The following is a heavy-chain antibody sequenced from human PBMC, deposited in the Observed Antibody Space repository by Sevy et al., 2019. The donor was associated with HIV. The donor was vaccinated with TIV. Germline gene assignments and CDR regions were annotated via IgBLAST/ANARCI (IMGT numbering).Heavy chain of an antibody. CDR2: INHSGST. CDR3: ARVPVMDYVRFDP. CDR1: GGSFSGYY. Sequence: SETLSLTCAVYGGSFSGYYWSWIRQPPGKGLEWIGEINHSGSTNYNPSLKSRVTISVDTSKNQFSLKLSFMTAADTAVYYCARVPVMDYVRFDPWGQGTLVTVSS. J-gene: IGHJ5*02. V-gene: IGHV4-34*01. D-gene: IGHD3-16*01.